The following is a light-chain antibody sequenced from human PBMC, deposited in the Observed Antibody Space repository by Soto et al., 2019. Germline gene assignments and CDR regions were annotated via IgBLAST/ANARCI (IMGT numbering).Light chain of an antibody. J-gene: IGKJ5*01. CDR3: QQYNKWPL. Sequence: LFGGPGKITNISCRASQSVSTNLAWYQQKPGQAPRPLIYGASTRATGIPARFSGSGSGTVFTLTISSLQSGVLAGYSCQQYNKWPLFGQGTRVEIK. V-gene: IGKV3-15*01. CDR2: GAS. CDR1: QSVSTN.